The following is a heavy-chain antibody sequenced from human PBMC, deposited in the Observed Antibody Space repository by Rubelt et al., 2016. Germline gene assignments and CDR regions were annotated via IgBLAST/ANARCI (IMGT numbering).Heavy chain of an antibody. CDR3: AIYDVWSGYYLAY. CDR1: GYSFTSYW. CDR2: IDPSDSYT. V-gene: IGHV5-10-1*03. D-gene: IGHD3-3*01. J-gene: IGHJ4*02. Sequence: EVQLVQSGAEVKKPGESLRISCKGSGYSFTSYWISWVRQMPGKGLEWMGRIDPSDSYTNYSPSFPLHVTLSADKSISTSYLQWSSLKASDTAMYYCAIYDVWSGYYLAYWGQGTLVTVSP.